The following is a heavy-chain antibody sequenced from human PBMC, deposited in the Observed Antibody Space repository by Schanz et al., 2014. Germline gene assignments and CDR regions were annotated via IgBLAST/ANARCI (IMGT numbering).Heavy chain of an antibody. D-gene: IGHD3-22*01. J-gene: IGHJ4*02. V-gene: IGHV3-23*01. CDR1: GFTFNSYA. Sequence: EVQLLESGGGLVRPGGSLRLSCAASGFTFNSYAMTWVRQAPGKGLEWVSAISGSGGSTYYADSVKGRFTISRDNSKNTLYLQMNSLRAEDTAVYYCAKDPSHGDYDYYFDYWGQGTLVTVSS. CDR2: ISGSGGST. CDR3: AKDPSHGDYDYYFDY.